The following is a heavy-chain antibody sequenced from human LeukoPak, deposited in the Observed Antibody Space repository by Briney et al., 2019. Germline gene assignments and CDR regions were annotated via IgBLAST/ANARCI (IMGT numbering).Heavy chain of an antibody. CDR3: ARPSYYYDSSGYFFDY. CDR1: GFTFSSYA. CDR2: ISYDGSNK. V-gene: IGHV3-30-3*01. J-gene: IGHJ4*02. D-gene: IGHD3-22*01. Sequence: PGRSLRLSCAASGFTFSSYAMHWVRQAPGKGLEWVAVISYDGSNKYYADSVKGRFTISRDNSKNTLYLQMNSLRAEDTAVYYCARPSYYYDSSGYFFDYGGRGPLVTVSS.